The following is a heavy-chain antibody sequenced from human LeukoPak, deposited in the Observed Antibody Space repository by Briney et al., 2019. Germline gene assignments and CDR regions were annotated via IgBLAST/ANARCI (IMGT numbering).Heavy chain of an antibody. Sequence: GGSLRLSCAASGLTFSSYWMHWVRHAPGKGLVWVSRIKSDGSSTSYADSVKGRFTISRDNAKNTRYLQMSRLRAEDTAVYYCARSSFGTYKLFDYWGQGTLVTVSS. V-gene: IGHV3-74*01. CDR3: ARSSFGTYKLFDY. CDR2: IKSDGSST. CDR1: GLTFSSYW. D-gene: IGHD3-10*01. J-gene: IGHJ4*02.